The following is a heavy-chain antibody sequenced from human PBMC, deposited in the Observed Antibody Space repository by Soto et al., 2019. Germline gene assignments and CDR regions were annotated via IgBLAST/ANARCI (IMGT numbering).Heavy chain of an antibody. CDR2: IAYDGSNK. Sequence: QVQLVESGGGVVQPGRSLRLACAASGFTFSSCGMHWVRQAPGKGLEWVAVIAYDGSNKYYADSVKGRFTISRDNSKNTLYLQMNSLRGEDAAVYYWAKDRRRSWTFDYWGQGTLVTVSP. V-gene: IGHV3-30*18. CDR3: AKDRRRSWTFDY. CDR1: GFTFSSCG. J-gene: IGHJ4*02. D-gene: IGHD6-13*01.